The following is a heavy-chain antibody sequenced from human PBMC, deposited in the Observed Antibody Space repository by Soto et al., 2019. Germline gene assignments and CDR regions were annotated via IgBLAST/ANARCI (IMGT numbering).Heavy chain of an antibody. J-gene: IGHJ4*02. CDR2: IYYTGTT. Sequence: SETLSLTCSVSGGSIRDNYWGWIRQPPGKGLEWIGYIYYTGTTKYNPSLKSRVTVSVDSSKNQFSLKLDSVTAADTAVYYCARLGGYYQAFDSWGQGTLVTVSS. CDR1: GGSIRDNY. D-gene: IGHD3-22*01. V-gene: IGHV4-59*08. CDR3: ARLGGYYQAFDS.